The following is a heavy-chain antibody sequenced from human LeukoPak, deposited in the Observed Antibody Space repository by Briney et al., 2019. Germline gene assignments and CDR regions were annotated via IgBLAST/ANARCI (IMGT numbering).Heavy chain of an antibody. CDR2: INHSGST. D-gene: IGHD6-19*01. V-gene: IGHV4-39*07. CDR3: VRSGWFEYFQH. Sequence: PSETLSLTCTVSGGSISSSSYYWGWIRQPPGKGLEWIGEINHSGSTNYNPSLKSRVTISVDTSKNQFSLKLSSVTAADTAVYYCVRSGWFEYFQHWGQGTLVTVSS. J-gene: IGHJ1*01. CDR1: GGSISSSSYY.